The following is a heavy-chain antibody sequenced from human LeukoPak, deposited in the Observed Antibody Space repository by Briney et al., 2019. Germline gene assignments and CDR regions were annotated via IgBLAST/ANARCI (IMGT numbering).Heavy chain of an antibody. CDR2: INHSGST. CDR1: GYSISSGYY. D-gene: IGHD1-26*01. CDR3: ARVRGATSTDLDY. V-gene: IGHV4-38-2*02. J-gene: IGHJ4*02. Sequence: SETLSLTCTVSGYSISSGYYWDWIRQPPGKGLEWIGEINHSGSTNYNPSLKSRVTTSVDTSKNQFSLKLSSVTAADTAVYYCARVRGATSTDLDYWGQGTLVTVSS.